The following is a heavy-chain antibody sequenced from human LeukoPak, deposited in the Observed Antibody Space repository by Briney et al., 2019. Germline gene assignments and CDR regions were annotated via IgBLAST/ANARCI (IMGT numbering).Heavy chain of an antibody. V-gene: IGHV3-21*01. J-gene: IGHJ3*02. CDR1: GFTFSSYS. CDR3: ARDWGGSTSDAFDI. Sequence: PGGSLRLSCAASGFTFSSYSMNWVRQAPGKGLEWVSSISSSSSYIYYADSVKGRFTISRDNAKNSLYLQMNSLRAEDTAVDYCARDWGGSTSDAFDIWGQATMVTVSS. CDR2: ISSSSSYI. D-gene: IGHD1-26*01.